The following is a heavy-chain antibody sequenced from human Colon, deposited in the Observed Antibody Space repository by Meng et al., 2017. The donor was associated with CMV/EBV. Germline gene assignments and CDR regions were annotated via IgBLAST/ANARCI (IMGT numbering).Heavy chain of an antibody. J-gene: IGHJ2*01. V-gene: IGHV3-13*01. CDR3: AREVEKPGNWYFDL. Sequence: GESLKISCGASGFTFTAYDLIWVRQVPGDGLEWVTAIDTAGDTYYSASVKGRFTISRENAKNSLYLQMNNLRAGDTAVYYCAREVEKPGNWYFDLWGRGTLVTVSS. CDR2: IDTAGDT. D-gene: IGHD1-1*01. CDR1: GFTFTAYD.